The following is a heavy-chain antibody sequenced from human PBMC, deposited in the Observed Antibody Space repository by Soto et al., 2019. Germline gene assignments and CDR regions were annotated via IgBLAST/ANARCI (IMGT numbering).Heavy chain of an antibody. D-gene: IGHD3-22*01. CDR2: ISAYNGNT. J-gene: IGHJ4*02. V-gene: IGHV1-18*01. Sequence: ASVKVSCKASGYTFTSYGISWVRQAPGQGLEWMGWISAYNGNTNYAQKLQGRVTMTTDTSTSTAYMELRSLRSDDTAVYYCARVVYYDSSGPHLGPFDYWGQGTLVTVSS. CDR1: GYTFTSYG. CDR3: ARVVYYDSSGPHLGPFDY.